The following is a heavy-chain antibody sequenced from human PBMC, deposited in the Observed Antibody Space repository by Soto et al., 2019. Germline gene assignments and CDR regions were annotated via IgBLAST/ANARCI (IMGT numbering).Heavy chain of an antibody. CDR3: ARFSPQVVPAANAFYYYYYMDV. CDR1: GGSISSSSYY. D-gene: IGHD2-2*01. Sequence: SETLSLTCTVSGGSISSSSYYWGWIRQPPGKGLEWIGSIYYSGSTYYNQSLKSRVTISVDTSKNQFSLKLSSVTAADTAVYYCARFSPQVVPAANAFYYYYYMDVWGKGPTVTVSS. CDR2: IYYSGST. J-gene: IGHJ6*03. V-gene: IGHV4-39*01.